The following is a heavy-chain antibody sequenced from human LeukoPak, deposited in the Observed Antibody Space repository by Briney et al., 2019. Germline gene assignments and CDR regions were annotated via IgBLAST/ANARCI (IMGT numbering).Heavy chain of an antibody. CDR1: GYTFTSYG. CDR3: ARGREDRGNYYYMDV. V-gene: IGHV1-18*01. Sequence: ASVKVSCKASGYTFTSYGISWVRQAPGQGLEWMGWISAYNGNTNYAQKLQGRVTMTTDTSTSTAYMELRSLRSDDTAVYYCARGREDRGNYYYMDVWGKGTTVTVSS. CDR2: ISAYNGNT. D-gene: IGHD1-26*01. J-gene: IGHJ6*03.